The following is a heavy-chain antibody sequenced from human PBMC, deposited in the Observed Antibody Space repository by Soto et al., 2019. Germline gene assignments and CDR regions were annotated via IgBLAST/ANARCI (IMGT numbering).Heavy chain of an antibody. J-gene: IGHJ4*02. D-gene: IGHD1-26*01. CDR3: ARDGVGGTVFFGYLDY. CDR2: IRFDGSNI. V-gene: IGHV3-33*01. Sequence: QVQLVESGGGVVQPGRSLRLPCAVSEIIFSGYGMHWVRQAPGKGLEWVAVIRFDGSNIHYADSVKGRFTISRDNSKNTLYLQMDSLRAEDTAVYYCARDGVGGTVFFGYLDYWGQGALVTVSS. CDR1: EIIFSGYG.